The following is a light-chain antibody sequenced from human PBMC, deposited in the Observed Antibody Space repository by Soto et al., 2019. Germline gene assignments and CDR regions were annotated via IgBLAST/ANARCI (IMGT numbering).Light chain of an antibody. Sequence: QSALTQPPSASGSLGQSVTISCTGTSSDVGGYNYVSWHQQHPGKAPKLMIYEVTKRPSGVPDRFSGSKSGNTASLTVSGLQAEDEADYYCSSFAGGGNPVFGGGTKLTVL. CDR2: EVT. V-gene: IGLV2-8*01. CDR1: SSDVGGYNY. CDR3: SSFAGGGNPV. J-gene: IGLJ2*01.